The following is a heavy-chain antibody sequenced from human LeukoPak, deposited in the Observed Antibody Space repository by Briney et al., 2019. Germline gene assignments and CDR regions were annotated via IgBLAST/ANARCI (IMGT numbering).Heavy chain of an antibody. D-gene: IGHD4-11*01. CDR1: GGSFSGYY. CDR2: INHSGST. Sequence: PSETLSLTCAVYGGSFSGYYWSWIRQPPGKGLEWIGEINHSGSTNYNPSLKSRVTISVDTSKNQFSLKLSSVTAADTAVYYCVRGEDYSNYVLPPDYWGQGTLVTVSS. CDR3: VRGEDYSNYVLPPDY. V-gene: IGHV4-34*01. J-gene: IGHJ4*02.